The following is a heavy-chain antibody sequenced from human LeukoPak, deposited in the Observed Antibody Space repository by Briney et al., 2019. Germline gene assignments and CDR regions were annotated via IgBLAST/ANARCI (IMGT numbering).Heavy chain of an antibody. CDR3: ASTDYYGSGSYLRAHYYYGMDV. CDR2: ISAYNGNT. V-gene: IGHV1-18*01. D-gene: IGHD3-10*01. CDR1: GYTFTSYG. Sequence: PKAPVKVSCKASGYTFTSYGISWVRQAPGQGLEWMGWISAYNGNTNYAQKLQGRVTMTTGTSTSTAYMELRSLRSDDTAVYYCASTDYYGSGSYLRAHYYYGMDVWGQGTTVTVSS. J-gene: IGHJ6*02.